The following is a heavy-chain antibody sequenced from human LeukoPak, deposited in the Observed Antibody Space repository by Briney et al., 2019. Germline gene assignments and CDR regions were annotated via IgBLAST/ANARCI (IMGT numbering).Heavy chain of an antibody. J-gene: IGHJ4*02. V-gene: IGHV1-2*02. CDR1: GYTFTDYY. CDR3: ARGTRVISPSTKLGIGRYFDY. CDR2: INPNSGGT. D-gene: IGHD7-27*01. Sequence: ASVKVSCKASGYTFTDYYMHWVRQAPGQGLEWMGWINPNSGGTVYAQKLQGRVTMTWDMSTSTVYMDLSSLRAEDTAVYYCARGTRVISPSTKLGIGRYFDYWGQGTLVTVSS.